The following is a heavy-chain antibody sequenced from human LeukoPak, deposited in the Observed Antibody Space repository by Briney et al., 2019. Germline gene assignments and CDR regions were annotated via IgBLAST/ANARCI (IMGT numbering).Heavy chain of an antibody. CDR1: GFTVSSNY. D-gene: IGHD3-22*01. J-gene: IGHJ4*02. CDR2: IYSGGST. CDR3: ARAKKWLFDY. V-gene: IGHV3-66*01. Sequence: GGSLRLSCAASGFTVSSNYMSWVRQAPRKGLEWVSVIYSGGSTYYADSVKGRFTISRDNPKNTLYLQMNSLRAEDTAVYYCARAKKWLFDYWGQGTLVTVSP.